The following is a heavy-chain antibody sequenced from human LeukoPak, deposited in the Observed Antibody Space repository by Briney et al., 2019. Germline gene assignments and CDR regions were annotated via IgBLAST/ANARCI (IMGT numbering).Heavy chain of an antibody. D-gene: IGHD6-6*01. V-gene: IGHV1-46*01. J-gene: IGHJ4*02. CDR3: ARTAARRFDY. CDR2: INPTGGST. Sequence: ASVKVSCKASGYTFPSYFKHWVRQAPGQGLEWMGIINPTGGSTTYAQKFQGRVTMTRDTSTSTVYMELNSLRSDDTAVYYCARTAARRFDYWGQGTLVTVSS. CDR1: GYTFPSYF.